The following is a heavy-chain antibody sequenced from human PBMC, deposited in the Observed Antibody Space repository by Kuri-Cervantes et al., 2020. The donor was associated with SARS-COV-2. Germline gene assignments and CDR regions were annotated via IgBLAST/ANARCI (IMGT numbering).Heavy chain of an antibody. CDR1: ESTFDDYG. Sequence: GESLKICCAAAESTFDDYGLCWVRQAPRTGLEWGTGINRNGGRTGSADSVRGRITNSRDNAKNSLYLQMNSLTAEDTAVYYCARGYRYGNAVVDAFDIWGKGTMVTVSS. J-gene: IGHJ3*02. V-gene: IGHV3-20*04. CDR3: ARGYRYGNAVVDAFDI. CDR2: INRNGGRT. D-gene: IGHD5-18*01.